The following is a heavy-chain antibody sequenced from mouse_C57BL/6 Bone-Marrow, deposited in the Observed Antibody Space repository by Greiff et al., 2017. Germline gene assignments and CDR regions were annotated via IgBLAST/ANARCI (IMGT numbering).Heavy chain of an antibody. CDR3: ARDRGYYFDY. Sequence: EVQRVESEGGLVQPGSSMKLSCTASGFTFSDYYMAWVRQVPEKGLEWVANINYDGSSTYYLDSLKSRFIISRDNAKNILYLQMSSLKSDDTATYYCARDRGYYFDYWGQGTTLTVSS. V-gene: IGHV5-16*01. CDR1: GFTFSDYY. CDR2: INYDGSST. J-gene: IGHJ2*01.